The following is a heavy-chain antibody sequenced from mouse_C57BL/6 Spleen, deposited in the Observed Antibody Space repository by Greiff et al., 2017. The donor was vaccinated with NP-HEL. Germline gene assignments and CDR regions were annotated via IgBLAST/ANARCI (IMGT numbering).Heavy chain of an antibody. D-gene: IGHD2-1*01. Sequence: VQLQQSGPVLVKPGASVKMSCKASGYTFTDYYMNWVKQSHGKSLELIGVINPYNGGTSYNQKFKGKATLTVDKSSSTAYMELNSLTSEDSAVYYCARGGHGNYFDYWGQGTTLTVSS. CDR1: GYTFTDYY. J-gene: IGHJ2*01. V-gene: IGHV1-19*01. CDR3: ARGGHGNYFDY. CDR2: INPYNGGT.